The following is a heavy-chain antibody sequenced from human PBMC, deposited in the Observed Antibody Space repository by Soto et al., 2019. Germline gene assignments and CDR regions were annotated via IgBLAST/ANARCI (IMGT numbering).Heavy chain of an antibody. CDR3: AREVGYGDFSAALLD. CDR2: VFCKGGST. Sequence: EVQLVESGGGLVQPGRSLRLSCAASGFTCEEHAMHWVRQVPGEGLEWVSGVFCKGGSTGYADSVKGRFTISRDNAKNSLYLQMNSLRIEDTAVYYCAREVGYGDFSAALLDWGQGTLVTVSS. J-gene: IGHJ4*02. V-gene: IGHV3-9*01. CDR1: GFTCEEHA. D-gene: IGHD4-17*01.